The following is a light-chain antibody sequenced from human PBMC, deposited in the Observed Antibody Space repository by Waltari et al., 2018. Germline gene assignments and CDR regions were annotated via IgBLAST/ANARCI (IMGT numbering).Light chain of an antibody. J-gene: IGKJ4*01. CDR2: KTS. CDR1: QSISKL. CDR3: HQSDDVPLT. Sequence: DIQMTQSPSSLSASVGDRVIITCRASQSISKLLNWFQQKPGKAPKILIYKTSTLQTGVPSRFSASGSGAHFTLTISNLQPEDFCTYYCHQSDDVPLTFGGGTKLEI. V-gene: IGKV1-39*01.